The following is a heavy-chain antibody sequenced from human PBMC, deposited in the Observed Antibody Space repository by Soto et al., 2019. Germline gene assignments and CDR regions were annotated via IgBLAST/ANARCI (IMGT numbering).Heavy chain of an antibody. CDR2: MNPNSGNT. D-gene: IGHD6-13*01. CDR1: GYTSTIYD. J-gene: IGHJ6*03. V-gene: IGHV1-8*01. Sequence: GASVKVSCKASGYTSTIYDINWVRQATGQGLEWMGWMNPNSGNTGYAQKFQGRVTMTRNTSISTAYMELSSLRSEDTAVYYCARGVPRIAAAGNYYYYYYMDVWGKGTTVTVSS. CDR3: ARGVPRIAAAGNYYYYYYMDV.